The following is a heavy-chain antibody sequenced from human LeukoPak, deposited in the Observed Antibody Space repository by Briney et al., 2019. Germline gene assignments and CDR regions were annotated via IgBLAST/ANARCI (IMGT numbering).Heavy chain of an antibody. CDR2: INHSGST. J-gene: IGHJ4*02. Sequence: KPSETLSLTCAVYGGSFSGYYWSWIRQPPGKGLEWIGEINHSGSTNYNPSLKSRVTISVDTSKNQFSLKLSSVTAADTAVYYCARAPARYYYGSGLSYFDYWGQGTLVTVSS. V-gene: IGHV4-34*01. CDR3: ARAPARYYYGSGLSYFDY. D-gene: IGHD3-10*01. CDR1: GGSFSGYY.